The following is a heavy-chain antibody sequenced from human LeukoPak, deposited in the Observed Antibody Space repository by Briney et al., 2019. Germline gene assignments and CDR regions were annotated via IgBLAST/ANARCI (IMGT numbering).Heavy chain of an antibody. Sequence: GGSLRLSCAASGFTFSSYSMNWVRQAPGKGLEWVSSISSSSSYIYYADSVKGRFTISRDNAKNSLYLQMNSLRAEDTAVYYCARDGGLLELIDYWGQGTLVTVSS. CDR2: ISSSSSYI. J-gene: IGHJ4*02. CDR3: ARDGGLLELIDY. D-gene: IGHD4-23*01. V-gene: IGHV3-21*01. CDR1: GFTFSSYS.